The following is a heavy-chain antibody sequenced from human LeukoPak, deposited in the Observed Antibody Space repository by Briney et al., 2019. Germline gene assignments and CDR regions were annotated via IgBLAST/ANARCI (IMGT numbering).Heavy chain of an antibody. CDR1: GYTFTSYG. D-gene: IGHD3-10*01. V-gene: IGHV1-18*01. CDR3: ASRITMVRGVIQDDY. CDR2: ISAYNGNT. J-gene: IGHJ4*02. Sequence: ASVKVSCKASGYTFTSYGISWLRQAPGQGLEWMGWISAYNGNTNYAQKLQSRVTMTRNTSISTAYMELSSLRSEDTAVYYCASRITMVRGVIQDDYWGQGTLVTVSS.